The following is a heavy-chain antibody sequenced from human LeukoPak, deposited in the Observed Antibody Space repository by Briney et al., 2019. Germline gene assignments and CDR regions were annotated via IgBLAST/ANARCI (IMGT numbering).Heavy chain of an antibody. Sequence: GASVKVSCKASGYTFNTYGISWVRQAPGQGLEWMGGISAYNGNTNYVQKLQGRVTMTTDTSTSTAYMELRSLTSDDTAVYYCARANQTPSYYYASGSLNNWFDPWGQGTLVTVSS. CDR2: ISAYNGNT. J-gene: IGHJ5*02. CDR1: GYTFNTYG. V-gene: IGHV1-18*01. CDR3: ARANQTPSYYYASGSLNNWFDP. D-gene: IGHD3-10*01.